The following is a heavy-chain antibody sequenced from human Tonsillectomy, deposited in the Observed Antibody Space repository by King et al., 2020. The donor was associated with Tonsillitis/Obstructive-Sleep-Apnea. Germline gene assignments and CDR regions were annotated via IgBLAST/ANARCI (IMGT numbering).Heavy chain of an antibody. D-gene: IGHD4-11*01. CDR1: GYSFTSYW. J-gene: IGHJ6*02. CDR2: IYPGDSDT. CDR3: ARHGVDYSNYDYGYGMDV. V-gene: IGHV5-51*01. Sequence: QLVQSGAEVKKPGESLKISCKGSGYSFTSYWIGWVRQMPGKGLEWMGIIYPGDSDTRYSPSFQGQVTISADKSSSTAYLQWSSLKASDTAMYYCARHGVDYSNYDYGYGMDVWGQGTTVTVSS.